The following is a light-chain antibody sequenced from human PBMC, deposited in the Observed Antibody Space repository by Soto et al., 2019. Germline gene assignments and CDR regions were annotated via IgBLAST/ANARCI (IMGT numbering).Light chain of an antibody. CDR3: SSYTSSSTR. V-gene: IGLV2-14*01. CDR1: SSDVGVYNY. J-gene: IGLJ1*01. CDR2: EVS. Sequence: QSALTQPASVSGSPGQSITISCTGTSSDVGVYNYVSWYQQHPGKAPKLMIYEVSNRPSGVSNSFSGSKSGNTASLTISGLQAEDEADYYCSSYTSSSTRFGTGTKLTVL.